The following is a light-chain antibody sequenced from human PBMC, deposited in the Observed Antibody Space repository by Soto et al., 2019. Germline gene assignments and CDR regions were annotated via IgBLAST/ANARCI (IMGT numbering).Light chain of an antibody. J-gene: IGKJ5*01. V-gene: IGKV1-9*01. CDR2: EAS. CDR1: HDISTY. CDR3: QQHNTLPFT. Sequence: DIQWTQSPSLLSASVGHRVTITCGASHDISTYLAWYQQKPGKAPKLMIYEASTLQSGVPSRFSGSGSGTECTLTISGLMTEDGATYHCQQHNTLPFTFGQGTRLEIK.